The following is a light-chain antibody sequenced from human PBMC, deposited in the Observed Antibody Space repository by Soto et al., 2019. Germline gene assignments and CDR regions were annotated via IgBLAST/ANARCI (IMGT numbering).Light chain of an antibody. CDR1: QNIRSW. CDR3: QQYDSSYT. CDR2: KAS. Sequence: DIQMTQSPSTLSASVGDRVTITCRASQNIRSWLAWYQQKPGKAPRLLIYKASSLESGVPSRFSGSGSGTEFTLTLSSLQPDDSATYYCQQYDSSYTFGGGTKVDIK. J-gene: IGKJ4*02. V-gene: IGKV1-5*03.